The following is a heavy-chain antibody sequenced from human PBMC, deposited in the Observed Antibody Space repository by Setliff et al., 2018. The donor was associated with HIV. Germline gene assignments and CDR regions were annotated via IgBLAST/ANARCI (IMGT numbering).Heavy chain of an antibody. CDR2: ISTYNGNT. CDR1: GYTFTTYG. J-gene: IGHJ5*02. D-gene: IGHD6-13*01. V-gene: IGHV1-18*01. CDR3: ARGLGIAASGPMFDP. Sequence: ASVKVSCKPSGYTFTTYGLSWVRQAPGQGLEWMGWISTYNGNTDYPQNLQGRVTMSTDTSTNTAYMELRSLRSDDTAIYYCARGLGIAASGPMFDPWGQGTLVTVSS.